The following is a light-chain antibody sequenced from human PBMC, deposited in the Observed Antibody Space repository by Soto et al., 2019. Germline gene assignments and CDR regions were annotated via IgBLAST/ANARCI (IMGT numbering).Light chain of an antibody. CDR3: SSYAGITPYV. Sequence: LTQPPSASGSPGQSVTISCTGTSSDVGGYTYVSWYQQHPGKAPKLMIYEVSKRPSGVPDRFSGSKSGNTASLTVSGLQAEDEADYYCSSYAGITPYVFGTGTKVTVL. CDR1: SSDVGGYTY. J-gene: IGLJ1*01. V-gene: IGLV2-8*01. CDR2: EVS.